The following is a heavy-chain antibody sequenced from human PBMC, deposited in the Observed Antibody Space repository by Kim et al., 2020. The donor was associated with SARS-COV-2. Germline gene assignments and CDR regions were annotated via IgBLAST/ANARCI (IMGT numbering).Heavy chain of an antibody. D-gene: IGHD3-22*01. CDR1: GFTFSSYG. Sequence: GGSLRLSCAASGFTFSSYGMHWVRQAPGKGLEWVAVISYDGSNKYYADSVKGRFTISRDNSKNTLYLQMNSLRAEDTAVYYCAKDLEEYYYDSSGYQSGYYYGMDVWGQGTTVTVSS. CDR3: AKDLEEYYYDSSGYQSGYYYGMDV. V-gene: IGHV3-30*18. J-gene: IGHJ6*02. CDR2: ISYDGSNK.